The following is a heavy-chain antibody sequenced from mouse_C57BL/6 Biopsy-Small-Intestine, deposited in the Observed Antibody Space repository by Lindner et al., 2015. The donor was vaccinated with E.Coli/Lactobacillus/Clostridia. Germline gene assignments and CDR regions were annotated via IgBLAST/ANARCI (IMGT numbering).Heavy chain of an antibody. CDR3: ARNWEGAWFAY. D-gene: IGHD4-1*01. V-gene: IGHV1-80*01. CDR2: IYPGDGDT. CDR1: GYAFSSYW. Sequence: VQLQESGAELVKPGASVKISCKASGYAFSSYWMNWVKQRPGKGLEWIGQIYPGDGDTNYNGKFKGKATLTADKSSSTAYMQLSSLTSEDSAVYFCARNWEGAWFAYWGQGTLVTVSA. J-gene: IGHJ3*01.